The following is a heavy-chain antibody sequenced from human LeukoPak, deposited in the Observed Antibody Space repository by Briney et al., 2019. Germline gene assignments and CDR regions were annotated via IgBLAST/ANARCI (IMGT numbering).Heavy chain of an antibody. CDR3: ARGKRSSSWLDAFDI. V-gene: IGHV4-31*03. CDR2: IYYSGST. J-gene: IGHJ3*02. D-gene: IGHD6-13*01. CDR1: GVSISSGGYY. Sequence: SETLSLTCTVSGVSISSGGYYWSWIRQHPGKGLEWIGYIYYSGSTYYNPSLKSRVTISVDTSKNQFSLKLSSVTAADTAVYYCARGKRSSSWLDAFDIWGQGTMVTVSS.